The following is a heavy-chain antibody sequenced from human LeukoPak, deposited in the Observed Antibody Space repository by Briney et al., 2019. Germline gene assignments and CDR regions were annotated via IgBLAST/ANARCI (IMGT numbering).Heavy chain of an antibody. CDR2: IYYSGST. D-gene: IGHD2-2*01. V-gene: IGHV4-31*03. CDR1: GGSINSGGYY. Sequence: SETLSLTCTVSGGSINSGGYYWSWIRQHPGKGLEWIGYIYYSGSTYYNPSLKSRVTISVDTSKNQFSLKLSSVTAADTAVYYCARGGSSTSCWFDPWGQGTLVTVSS. J-gene: IGHJ5*02. CDR3: ARGGSSTSCWFDP.